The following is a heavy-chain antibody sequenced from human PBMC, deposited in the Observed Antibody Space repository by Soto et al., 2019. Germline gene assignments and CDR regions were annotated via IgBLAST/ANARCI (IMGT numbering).Heavy chain of an antibody. Sequence: PGESLKISCKGSGYSFTSYWISWVRQMPGKGLEWKGRIDPSDSYTNYSPSFQGHVTISADKSISTAYLQWSSLKASDTAMYYCARRDCSGGSCYSSDYGMDVWGQGTTVTVSS. CDR1: GYSFTSYW. CDR3: ARRDCSGGSCYSSDYGMDV. D-gene: IGHD2-15*01. J-gene: IGHJ6*02. V-gene: IGHV5-10-1*01. CDR2: IDPSDSYT.